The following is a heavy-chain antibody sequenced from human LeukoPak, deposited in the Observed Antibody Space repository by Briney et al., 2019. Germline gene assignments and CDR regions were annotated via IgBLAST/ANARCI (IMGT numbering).Heavy chain of an antibody. Sequence: NPSETLSLTCTVSGGSISSGSYYWSWIRQPAGKGLEWIGRIYTSGSTNYNPSLKSRVTMSLDTSENQFSLKLSSVTAADTAVYYCARPLDTTFFNAFDIWGQGTMVTVSS. CDR2: IYTSGST. J-gene: IGHJ3*02. V-gene: IGHV4-61*02. CDR3: ARPLDTTFFNAFDI. D-gene: IGHD2/OR15-2a*01. CDR1: GGSISSGSYY.